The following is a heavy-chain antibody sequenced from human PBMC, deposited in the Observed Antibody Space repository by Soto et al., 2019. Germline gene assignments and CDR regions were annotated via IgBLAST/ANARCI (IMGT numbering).Heavy chain of an antibody. D-gene: IGHD3-10*01. J-gene: IGHJ4*02. V-gene: IGHV3-33*01. Sequence: QVQLVESGGSVVQPGRSLRLSCAASGFTFSSYGMVWVRQAPGKGLEWVAVIWYDGSEKYYADSVKGRFTISRDNSKNTVYLQMNTLRVEDTAVYYCAAQEGTGFPNDYWGQGTLVTVSS. CDR3: AAQEGTGFPNDY. CDR2: IWYDGSEK. CDR1: GFTFSSYG.